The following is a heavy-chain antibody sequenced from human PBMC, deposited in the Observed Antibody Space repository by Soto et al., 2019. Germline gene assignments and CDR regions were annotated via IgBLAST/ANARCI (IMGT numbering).Heavy chain of an antibody. V-gene: IGHV3-53*01. CDR2: IWSAGLI. CDR3: AREAPMDV. CDR1: GFTVSSKY. J-gene: IGHJ6*02. Sequence: GSLRLSCAASGFTVSSKYMSWVRQAPGKGLEWISVIWSAGLIYYADSVRGRFTISRDISKNILYLEMTSLRADDTAVYYCAREAPMDVWGQGTTVTVSS.